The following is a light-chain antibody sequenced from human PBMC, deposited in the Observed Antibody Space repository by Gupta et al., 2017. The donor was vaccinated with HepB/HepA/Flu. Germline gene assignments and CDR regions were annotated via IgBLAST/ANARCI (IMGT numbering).Light chain of an antibody. Sequence: EIVMTQSPATLSVSPGERATLSCRASQSVSSYLAWYQQKPGQAPRLLIYGASTRATGIPARFSGSGSGTXFTLTIXSLQSEDFAVYYCQQENNCPWTFGXGTKVEIK. CDR2: GAS. CDR3: QQENNCPWT. J-gene: IGKJ1*01. V-gene: IGKV3-15*01. CDR1: QSVSSY.